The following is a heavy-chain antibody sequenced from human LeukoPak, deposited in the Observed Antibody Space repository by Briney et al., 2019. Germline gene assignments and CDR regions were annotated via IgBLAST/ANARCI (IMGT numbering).Heavy chain of an antibody. CDR3: ARASYGSGSYYKLYYYYYMDV. CDR2: ISSSSSYI. D-gene: IGHD3-10*01. Sequence: GGSLRLSCAASGFTVSSNEMSWVRQAPGKGLEWVSSISSSSSYIYYADSVKGRFTISRDNAKNSLYLQMNSLRAEDTAVYYCARASYGSGSYYKLYYYYYMDVWGKGTTVTISS. J-gene: IGHJ6*03. CDR1: GFTVSSNE. V-gene: IGHV3-21*01.